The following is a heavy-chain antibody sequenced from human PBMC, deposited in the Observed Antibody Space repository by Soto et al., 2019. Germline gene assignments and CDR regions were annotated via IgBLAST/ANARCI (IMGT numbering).Heavy chain of an antibody. CDR1: GGTFSSYA. V-gene: IGHV1-69*12. Sequence: QVQLVQSGAEVKKPGSSVKVSCKASGGTFSSYAISWVRQAPGQGLEWMGGIIPIFGTANYAQKFQGRVTITADESTSPADMELSSVRSEDTAVYYCAREGTDSSGYYDWFDPWGQGTLVTVSS. J-gene: IGHJ5*02. CDR2: IIPIFGTA. CDR3: AREGTDSSGYYDWFDP. D-gene: IGHD3-22*01.